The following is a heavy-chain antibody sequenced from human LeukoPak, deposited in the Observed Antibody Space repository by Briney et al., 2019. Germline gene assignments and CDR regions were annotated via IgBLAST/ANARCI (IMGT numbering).Heavy chain of an antibody. V-gene: IGHV4-59*01. CDR3: ARGFGVVSLDY. Sequence: SETLSLTCTVSGGSISSYYWSWIRQPPGKGLEWIGYIYYSGSTNYNPSLKSRVTISVDTSNNQFSLKLSSVTAADTAVYHCARGFGVVSLDYWGQGTLVTVSS. CDR1: GGSISSYY. D-gene: IGHD3-3*01. J-gene: IGHJ4*02. CDR2: IYYSGST.